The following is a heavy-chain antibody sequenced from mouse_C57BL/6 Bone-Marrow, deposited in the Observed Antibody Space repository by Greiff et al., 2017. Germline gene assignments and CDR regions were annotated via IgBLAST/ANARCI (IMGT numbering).Heavy chain of an antibody. J-gene: IGHJ2*01. D-gene: IGHD1-3*01. CDR2: ISSGGSYT. CDR3: ARQNYNTRY. CDR1: GFTFSSYG. V-gene: IGHV5-6*02. Sequence: DVMLVESGGDLVKPGGSLKLSCAASGFTFSSYGMSWVRQTPDKRLEWVATISSGGSYTYYPDSVKGRFTISRDNAKNTRYLQMSSLKSEDTAMYYCARQNYNTRYWGQGTTLTVSS.